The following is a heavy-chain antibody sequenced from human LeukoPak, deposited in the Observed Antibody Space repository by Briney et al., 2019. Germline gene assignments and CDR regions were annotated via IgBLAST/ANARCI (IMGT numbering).Heavy chain of an antibody. CDR3: ARSGYGTMFYGMDV. CDR2: INAGNGNT. CDR1: GGTFSSYA. D-gene: IGHD5-12*01. J-gene: IGHJ6*02. Sequence: ASVKVSCKASGGTFSSYAISWVRQAPGQRLEWMGWINAGNGNTKYSQKFQDRVTITRDTSASTAYMELSSLRSEDTAVYYCARSGYGTMFYGMDVWGQGTTVTVSS. V-gene: IGHV1-3*01.